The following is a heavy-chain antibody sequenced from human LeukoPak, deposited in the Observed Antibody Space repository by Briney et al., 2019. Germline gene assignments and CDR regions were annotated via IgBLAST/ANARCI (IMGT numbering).Heavy chain of an antibody. CDR1: GGTFSSYA. Sequence: GASVKVSCKASGGTFSSYAISWVRQAPGQGLEWMEGIIPIFGTANYAQKFQGRVTITTDESTSTAYMELSSLRSEDTAVYYCARGRIEGYSNSRWFDPWGQGTLVTVSS. V-gene: IGHV1-69*05. CDR3: ARGRIEGYSNSRWFDP. CDR2: IIPIFGTA. J-gene: IGHJ5*02. D-gene: IGHD4-11*01.